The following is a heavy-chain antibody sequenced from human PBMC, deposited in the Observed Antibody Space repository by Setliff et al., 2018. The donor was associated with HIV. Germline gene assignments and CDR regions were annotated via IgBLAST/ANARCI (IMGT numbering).Heavy chain of an antibody. V-gene: IGHV4-4*07. J-gene: IGHJ4*02. D-gene: IGHD3-10*01. CDR1: GGSVSNYY. CDR2: INTSGST. Sequence: SETLSLTCTVSGGSVSNYYWTWIRQSAGKGLEWIGHINTSGSTKYNPSLKSRLTMSVDSSGNQFSLKLTSVTAADTAIYYCARGGGRVVRGLIGMYYFDYWGQGILVTVSS. CDR3: ARGGGRVVRGLIGMYYFDY.